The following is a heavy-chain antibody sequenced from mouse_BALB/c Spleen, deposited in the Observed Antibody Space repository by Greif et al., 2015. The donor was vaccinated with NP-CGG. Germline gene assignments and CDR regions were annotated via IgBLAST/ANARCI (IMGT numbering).Heavy chain of an antibody. J-gene: IGHJ4*01. V-gene: IGHV1-80*01. CDR1: GYAFSSYW. D-gene: IGHD3-2*01. Sequence: QVQLQQSGAELVRPGSSVKISCKASGYAFSSYWMNWVKQRPGQGLEWIGQIYPGDGDTNYNGKFKGKATLTADKSSSTAYMQLSSLTSEDSAVYFCARSRDSSGYYYATDYWGQGTSVTVSS. CDR3: ARSRDSSGYYYATDY. CDR2: IYPGDGDT.